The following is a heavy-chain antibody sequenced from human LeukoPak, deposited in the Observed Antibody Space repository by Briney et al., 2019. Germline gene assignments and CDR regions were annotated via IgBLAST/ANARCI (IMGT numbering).Heavy chain of an antibody. V-gene: IGHV4-34*01. Sequence: SETLSLTCAVYGGSFSGYYWSWIRQPPGKGLEWIGEINHSGSTNYNPSLKSRVTTSVDTSKNQFSLKLSSVTAADTAVYYCARGAYSSGWYKTYFDYWGQGTLVTVSS. CDR3: ARGAYSSGWYKTYFDY. CDR1: GGSFSGYY. D-gene: IGHD6-19*01. CDR2: INHSGST. J-gene: IGHJ4*02.